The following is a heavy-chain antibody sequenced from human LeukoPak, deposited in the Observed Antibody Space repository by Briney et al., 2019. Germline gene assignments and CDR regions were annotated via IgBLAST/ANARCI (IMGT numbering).Heavy chain of an antibody. CDR3: ARVYSNNWHVNYYYYYMDV. CDR2: INPSGGST. V-gene: IGHV1-46*01. D-gene: IGHD6-13*01. CDR1: GYTFTSYY. Sequence: ASVKVSCKASGYTFTSYYMHWVRQAPGQGLEWMGIINPSGGSTSYAQKFQGRVTMTRDMSTSTVYMELSSLRSEDTAVYYCARVYSNNWHVNYYYYYMDVWGKGTKVTISS. J-gene: IGHJ6*03.